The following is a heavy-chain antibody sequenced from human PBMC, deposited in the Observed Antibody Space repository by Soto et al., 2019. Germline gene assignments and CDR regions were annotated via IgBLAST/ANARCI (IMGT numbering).Heavy chain of an antibody. CDR3: ARDPGYSYGYN. Sequence: QVQLVQSGAEVKKPGASVKVSCKASGYTFTSYAMHWVRQAPGQRLEWMGWINAGNGNTKYSQKFQGRVTITRDTAASTAYMEVSSLRSEDTAVYCCARDPGYSYGYNWGQGTLVTVSS. CDR1: GYTFTSYA. D-gene: IGHD5-18*01. CDR2: INAGNGNT. J-gene: IGHJ4*02. V-gene: IGHV1-3*01.